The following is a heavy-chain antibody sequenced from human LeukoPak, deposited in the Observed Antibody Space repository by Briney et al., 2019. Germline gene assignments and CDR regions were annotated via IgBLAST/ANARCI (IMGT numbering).Heavy chain of an antibody. Sequence: PGGSLRLSCAASGFTFSSYAMHWVRQAPGKGLEWVAVISYDGSNRYYADSVKGRFTISRGNSKNTLYLQMNSLRAEDTAVYYCARGALDYWGQGTLVTVSS. V-gene: IGHV3-30-3*01. CDR1: GFTFSSYA. CDR3: ARGALDY. J-gene: IGHJ4*02. CDR2: ISYDGSNR.